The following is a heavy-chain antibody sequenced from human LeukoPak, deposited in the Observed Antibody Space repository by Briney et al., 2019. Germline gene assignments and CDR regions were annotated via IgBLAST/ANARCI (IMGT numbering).Heavy chain of an antibody. V-gene: IGHV3-23*01. CDR3: AKDSIAVAARLGGYYYYGMDV. Sequence: KTGGSLRLSCAASRFTFRIYAMSWVRQAPGKGLEWVSVISGSGGSTYYADSVKGRFTISRDNSKNTLYLQMNSLRAEDTAVYYCAKDSIAVAARLGGYYYYGMDVWGQGTTVTVSS. CDR2: ISGSGGST. J-gene: IGHJ6*02. D-gene: IGHD6-19*01. CDR1: RFTFRIYA.